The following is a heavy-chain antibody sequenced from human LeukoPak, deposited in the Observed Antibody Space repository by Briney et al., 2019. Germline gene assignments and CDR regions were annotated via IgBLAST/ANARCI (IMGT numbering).Heavy chain of an antibody. CDR3: ARRGYCSSTSCYPIFDY. D-gene: IGHD2-2*01. J-gene: IGHJ4*02. Sequence: ASVKVSCKAAGYSFTGYPISWVRQAPGQGLELMGRIDPNSGGTKYAQKFQGRVTLTRDTSINTADMELSGLTFHDTAMYYCARRGYCSSTSCYPIFDYWGQGTLVTVSS. CDR1: GYSFTGYP. CDR2: IDPNSGGT. V-gene: IGHV1-2*06.